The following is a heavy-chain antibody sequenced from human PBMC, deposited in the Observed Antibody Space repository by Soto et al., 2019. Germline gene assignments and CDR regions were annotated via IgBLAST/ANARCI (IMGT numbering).Heavy chain of an antibody. CDR2: ISSNGGST. CDR1: GFTFSSYA. J-gene: IGHJ3*02. D-gene: IGHD3-9*01. Sequence: PGGSLRLSCAASGFTFSSYAMHWVRQAPGKGLEYVSAISSNGGSTYYANSVKGRFTISRDNSKNTLYLQMGSLRAEDMAVYYCARDILTYYDILTGSGAAFDIWGQGTMVTVSS. V-gene: IGHV3-64*01. CDR3: ARDILTYYDILTGSGAAFDI.